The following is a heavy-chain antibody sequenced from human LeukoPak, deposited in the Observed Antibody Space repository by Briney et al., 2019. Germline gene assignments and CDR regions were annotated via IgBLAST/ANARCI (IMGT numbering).Heavy chain of an antibody. D-gene: IGHD3-3*01. CDR2: I. V-gene: IGHV3-30*04. CDR1: GFTFSSYA. CDR3: ARATIFGVVTNYFDY. J-gene: IGHJ4*02. Sequence: GGSLRLSCAASGFTFSSYAMHWVRQAPGKGLEWVAVIRFTISRDNSKNTLYLQMNSLRAEDTAVYYCARATIFGVVTNYFDYWGQGTLVTVSS.